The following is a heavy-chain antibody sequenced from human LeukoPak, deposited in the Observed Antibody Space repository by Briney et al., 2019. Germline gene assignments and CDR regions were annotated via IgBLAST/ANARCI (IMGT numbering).Heavy chain of an antibody. V-gene: IGHV3-30*02. CDR1: GFTFSSHG. J-gene: IGHJ4*02. CDR2: IRYDGSYK. D-gene: IGHD6-13*01. CDR3: AKDKVWYGSSWNPEY. Sequence: AGGSLRLSCAASGFTFSSHGMHWVRQAPGNGLEWVTFIRYDGSYKYYADSVKGRFTISRDNSKNTLYLQMNSLRAEDTAVYYCAKDKVWYGSSWNPEYWGQGTLVAVSS.